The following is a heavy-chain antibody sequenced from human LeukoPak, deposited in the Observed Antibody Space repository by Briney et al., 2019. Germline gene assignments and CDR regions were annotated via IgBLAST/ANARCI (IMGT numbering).Heavy chain of an antibody. CDR2: ISYDGSNK. J-gene: IGHJ4*02. CDR1: GFTFSSYG. CDR3: AKPSRSGWYKDYFDY. Sequence: GRSLRLSCAASGFTFSSYGMHWVRQAPGKGLEWVAVISYDGSNKYYADSVKGRFTISRDNSKNTLYLQMNSLRAEDTAVYYCAKPSRSGWYKDYFDYWGQGTLVTVSS. D-gene: IGHD6-19*01. V-gene: IGHV3-30*18.